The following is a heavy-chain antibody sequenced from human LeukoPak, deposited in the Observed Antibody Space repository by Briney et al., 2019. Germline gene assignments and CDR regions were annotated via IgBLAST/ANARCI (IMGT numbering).Heavy chain of an antibody. CDR3: ATYSTYYYDSSGYYHNWFGP. V-gene: IGHV1-69*05. CDR2: IIPIFGTA. Sequence: ASVKVPCKASGGTFSSYAISWVRQAPGQGLGWKGGIIPIFGTANYAKKFQGRVTISTDESTSTAYMELSSLRSEDTAVYYCATYSTYYYDSSGYYHNWFGPWGQGTLVTVSS. CDR1: GGTFSSYA. D-gene: IGHD3-22*01. J-gene: IGHJ5*02.